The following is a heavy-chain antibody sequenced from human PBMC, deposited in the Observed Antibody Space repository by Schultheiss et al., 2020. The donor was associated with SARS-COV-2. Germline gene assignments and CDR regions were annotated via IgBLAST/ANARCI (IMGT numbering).Heavy chain of an antibody. CDR2: ISSDGSNK. CDR1: GFTFGDYA. J-gene: IGHJ4*02. D-gene: IGHD6-13*01. V-gene: IGHV3-30*04. Sequence: GGSLRLSCTASGFTFGDYAMSWFRQAPGKGLEWVSVISSDGSNKYYADSVKGRFTISRDDSKNTLYLQMNSLRAEDTAVYYCARVAAAGSFDYWGQGTLVTVSS. CDR3: ARVAAAGSFDY.